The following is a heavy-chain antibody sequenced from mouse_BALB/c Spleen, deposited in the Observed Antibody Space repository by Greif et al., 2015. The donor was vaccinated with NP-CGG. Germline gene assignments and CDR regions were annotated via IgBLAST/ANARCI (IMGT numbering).Heavy chain of an antibody. V-gene: IGHV1-20*02. CDR3: ARIREDYFDY. Sequence: VQLQQSGPELVKPGASVKISCKASSYSFTGYFMNWVMQSHGKSLEWIGRINPYNGDTFYNQKFKGKATLTVDKSSSTAHMELRSLASEDSAVYYCARIREDYFDYWGQGTTLTVSS. CDR1: SYSFTGYF. CDR2: INPYNGDT. J-gene: IGHJ2*01.